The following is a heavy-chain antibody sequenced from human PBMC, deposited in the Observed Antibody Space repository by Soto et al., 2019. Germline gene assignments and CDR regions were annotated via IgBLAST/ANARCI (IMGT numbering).Heavy chain of an antibody. J-gene: IGHJ5*02. D-gene: IGHD3-3*01. Sequence: GGSLRLSCAASGFTFSSYSMNWVRQAPGKGLEWVSYISSSSSTIYYADSVKGRFTISRDNAKNSLYLQMNSLRDEDTAVYYCARDHDFWSGYRNDPWGQGTPVTVSS. CDR2: ISSSSSTI. CDR3: ARDHDFWSGYRNDP. CDR1: GFTFSSYS. V-gene: IGHV3-48*02.